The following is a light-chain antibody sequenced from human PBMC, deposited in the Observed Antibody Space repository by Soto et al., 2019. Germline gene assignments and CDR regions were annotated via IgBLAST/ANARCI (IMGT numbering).Light chain of an antibody. Sequence: EIVMTQSPAALSESPGERATLSCRASQTVSSNLAWYQQKPGQDPRLLVFGASTRDTGIPARFSGSGSGTEFTLTISSLQSEDFAAYYCQQYNNWPPYTFGQGTKVEIK. CDR1: QTVSSN. CDR3: QQYNNWPPYT. CDR2: GAS. J-gene: IGKJ2*01. V-gene: IGKV3-15*01.